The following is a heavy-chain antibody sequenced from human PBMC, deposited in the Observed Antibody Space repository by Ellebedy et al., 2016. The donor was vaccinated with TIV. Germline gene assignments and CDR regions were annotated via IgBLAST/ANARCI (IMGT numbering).Heavy chain of an antibody. CDR2: IIAVFGTT. Sequence: SVKVSCKASGDIFRSYAINWVRQAPGQGLEWMGGIIAVFGTTNYAQKFQGRVTITADEPTSTVYMEVSSLRSEDTAVYYCARVSGYYHGNLQHWGQGTLVIVSS. J-gene: IGHJ1*01. V-gene: IGHV1-69*13. CDR1: GDIFRSYA. CDR3: ARVSGYYHGNLQH. D-gene: IGHD3-22*01.